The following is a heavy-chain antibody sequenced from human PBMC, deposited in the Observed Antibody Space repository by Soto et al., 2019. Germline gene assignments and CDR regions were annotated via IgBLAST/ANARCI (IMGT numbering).Heavy chain of an antibody. CDR2: ISSSTYI. CDR3: ARFPFGH. D-gene: IGHD3-16*01. Sequence: EVQLVESGGGLVKPGGSLRLSCAASGFTFSSYSMNWVRQAPGKGLEWVSSISSSTYIYYADSLQGRFPISRDNAKTSLYLPMNSLRAEDTAVDYCARFPFGHWGQGTLVTVPS. V-gene: IGHV3-21*01. CDR1: GFTFSSYS. J-gene: IGHJ4*02.